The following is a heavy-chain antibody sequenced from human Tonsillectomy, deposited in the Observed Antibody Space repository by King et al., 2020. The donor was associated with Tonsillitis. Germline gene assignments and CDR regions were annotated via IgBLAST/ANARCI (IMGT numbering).Heavy chain of an antibody. V-gene: IGHV3-11*01. Sequence: QVQLVESGGGLVKPGGSLRLSCAASGLIFSDNHMNWIRQAPGKGLEGVSLISRSGSYRVSGDSVTGRVTVSRDNSKKSLYLQMDSLSAGETAVYYCARVTTLDYGDYVDYWGQGTLVTVSS. CDR2: ISRSGSYR. CDR1: GLIFSDNH. J-gene: IGHJ4*02. D-gene: IGHD4-17*01. CDR3: ARVTTLDYGDYVDY.